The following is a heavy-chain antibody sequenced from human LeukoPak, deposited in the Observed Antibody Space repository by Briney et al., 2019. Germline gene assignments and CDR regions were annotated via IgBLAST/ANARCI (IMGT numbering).Heavy chain of an antibody. Sequence: AETLSLTCTVSGGSISSSSYYWGWLRQPPGTGLEWLGSIYYSGSTYYNPSLKSRVTISVDTSKNQFSLKLSSVTAADTAVYYCARHYSSSWYPAGWFDPWGQGTLVTVSS. V-gene: IGHV4-39*01. D-gene: IGHD6-13*01. CDR1: GGSISSSSYY. CDR2: IYYSGST. J-gene: IGHJ5*02. CDR3: ARHYSSSWYPAGWFDP.